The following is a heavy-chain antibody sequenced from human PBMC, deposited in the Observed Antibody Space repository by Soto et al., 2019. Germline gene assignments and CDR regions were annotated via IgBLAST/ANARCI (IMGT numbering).Heavy chain of an antibody. D-gene: IGHD2-15*01. CDR3: ARHCSGGSCYLGTYYFDY. V-gene: IGHV1-69*13. CDR1: GGTFSSYA. CDR2: IIPIFGTA. J-gene: IGHJ4*02. Sequence: SVKVSCKASGGTFSSYAISWVRQAPGQGLEWMGGIIPIFGTANYAQKFQGRVTITADESTSTAYMELSSLRSEDTAVYYCARHCSGGSCYLGTYYFDYWGQGALVTVSS.